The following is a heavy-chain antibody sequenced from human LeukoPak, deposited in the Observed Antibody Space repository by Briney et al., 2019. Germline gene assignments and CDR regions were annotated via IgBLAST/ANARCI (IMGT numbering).Heavy chain of an antibody. D-gene: IGHD5/OR15-5a*01. Sequence: GRSLRLSCAASGFTFSSYGMHWVRQAPGKGLEWVSVIYSGGSTYYADSVKGRFTISRDNSKNTLYLQMNSLRAEDTAVYYCARDGSTENYWGQGTLVTVSS. J-gene: IGHJ4*02. CDR2: IYSGGST. CDR1: GFTFSSYG. V-gene: IGHV3-66*01. CDR3: ARDGSTENY.